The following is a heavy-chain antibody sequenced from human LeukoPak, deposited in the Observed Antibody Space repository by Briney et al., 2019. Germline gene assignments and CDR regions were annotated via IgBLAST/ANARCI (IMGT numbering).Heavy chain of an antibody. D-gene: IGHD1-26*01. J-gene: IGHJ3*02. CDR3: ARARSKWELYDAFDI. CDR2: IYYSGST. V-gene: IGHV4-61*01. CDR1: GGSVSSGSYY. Sequence: SETLSLTCTVSGGSVSSGSYYWSWIRQPPGKGLEWIGYIYYSGSTNYNPSLKSRVTISVDTSKNQFSLKLSSVTAADTAVYYCARARSKWELYDAFDIWGQGTMVTVSS.